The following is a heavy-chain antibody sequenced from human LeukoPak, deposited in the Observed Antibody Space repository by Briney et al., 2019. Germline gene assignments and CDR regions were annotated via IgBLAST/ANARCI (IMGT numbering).Heavy chain of an antibody. J-gene: IGHJ4*02. CDR1: GGTFSSYA. CDR2: IIPIFGTA. V-gene: IGHV1-69*13. Sequence: SVKVSCKASGGTFSSYAISWVRQVPGQGLEWMGGIIPIFGTANYAQKFQGRVTITADESTSTAYMELSSLRSEDTAVYYCARDLKSGYENYFDYWGQGTLVTVSS. D-gene: IGHD5-12*01. CDR3: ARDLKSGYENYFDY.